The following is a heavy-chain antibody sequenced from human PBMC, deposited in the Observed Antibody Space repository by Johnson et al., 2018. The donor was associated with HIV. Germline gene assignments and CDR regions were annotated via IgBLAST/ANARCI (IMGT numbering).Heavy chain of an antibody. J-gene: IGHJ3*02. CDR2: IGYDGSNK. CDR3: ARFGYSGYEGDAFDI. V-gene: IGHV3-33*08. D-gene: IGHD5-12*01. CDR1: GFSFNNYA. Sequence: QMLLVESGGGVVQPGRSLRLSCGASGFSFNNYAMHWVRQAPGKGLEWVAVIGYDGSNKYYADSVKGRFTISRDNSKNTLYLQMNSLRAEDTAVYYCARFGYSGYEGDAFDIWGQGTKVTVSS.